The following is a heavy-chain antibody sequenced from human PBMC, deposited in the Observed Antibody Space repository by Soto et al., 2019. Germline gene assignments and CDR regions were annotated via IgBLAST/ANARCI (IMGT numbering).Heavy chain of an antibody. J-gene: IGHJ4*02. D-gene: IGHD3-3*01. Sequence: QVQLQESGQGLVKPSETLSLTCTVSGGSVSSGSYYWSWIRQPPGKGLEWIGYIYYSGSTNYNPSLKSRVTISVDTSKSPFSMKLRSGTATATAVYYCARFSPLYYDFLRSYYFEYWGQGTLVTVSS. V-gene: IGHV4-61*01. CDR1: GGSVSSGSYY. CDR3: ARFSPLYYDFLRSYYFEY. CDR2: IYYSGST.